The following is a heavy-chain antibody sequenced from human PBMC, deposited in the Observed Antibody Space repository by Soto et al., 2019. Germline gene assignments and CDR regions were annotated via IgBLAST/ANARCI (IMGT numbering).Heavy chain of an antibody. CDR2: ISAYNGNT. D-gene: IGHD3-16*02. CDR3: ARDLDEYVWGSYRYYDY. Sequence: GASVKVSCKASGYTFTSYGISWVRQAPGQGLEWMGWISAYNGNTNYAQKLQGRVTMTTDTSTSTAYMELRSLRSDDTAVYYCARDLDEYVWGSYRYYDYWGQGTLVTVSS. CDR1: GYTFTSYG. V-gene: IGHV1-18*01. J-gene: IGHJ4*02.